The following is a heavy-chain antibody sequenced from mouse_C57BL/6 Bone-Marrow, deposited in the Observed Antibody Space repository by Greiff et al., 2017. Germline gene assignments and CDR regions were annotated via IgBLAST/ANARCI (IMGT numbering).Heavy chain of an antibody. CDR3: ERDPYYYGSSLCAY. CDR2: ISDGGSYT. V-gene: IGHV5-4*01. CDR1: GFTFSSYA. Sequence: EVQLVESGGGLVKPGGSLKLSCAASGFTFSSYAMSWVRQTPEKRLEWVATISDGGSYTYYPANVEGRFTISRDNAKNNLYLQMRHLKSEDTAMYHSERDPYYYGSSLCAYWGQGTLVTVSA. J-gene: IGHJ3*01. D-gene: IGHD1-1*01.